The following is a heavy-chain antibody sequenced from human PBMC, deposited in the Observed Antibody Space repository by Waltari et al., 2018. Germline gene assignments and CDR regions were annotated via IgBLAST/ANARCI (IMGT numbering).Heavy chain of an antibody. D-gene: IGHD7-27*01. V-gene: IGHV1-69*05. CDR1: GGTFSSYA. Sequence: QVQLVQSGAEVKKPGSSVKVSCKASGGTFSSYAISWVRQAPGQGLEWMCGIIPSFVSANDAQKFQGRVTITPDESTSTAYMELSSLSSEDTAVYYCASWVEAFDIWGQGTMVTVSS. CDR3: ASWVEAFDI. CDR2: IIPSFVSA. J-gene: IGHJ3*02.